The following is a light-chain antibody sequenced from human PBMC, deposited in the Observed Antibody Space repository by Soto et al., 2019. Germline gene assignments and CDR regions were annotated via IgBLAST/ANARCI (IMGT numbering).Light chain of an antibody. Sequence: QPLRTQPASGSGPPGRWIPIPSTETSSDVGGYNYVSWYQQHPGKAPKLMIYDVSDRPSGVSNRFSGSKSGNTASLTISGLQAEDEADYYCGSYTTTSALVVFGGGTKVTVL. V-gene: IGLV2-14*03. CDR3: GSYTTTSALVV. J-gene: IGLJ2*01. CDR2: DVS. CDR1: SSDVGGYNY.